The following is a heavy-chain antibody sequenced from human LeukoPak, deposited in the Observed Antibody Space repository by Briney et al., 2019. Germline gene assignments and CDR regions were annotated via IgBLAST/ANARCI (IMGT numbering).Heavy chain of an antibody. Sequence: GASVKVSCKASGGTFSSYAISWVRQARGQGLEWMGRIIPILGIANYAQKFQGRVTITADKSTSTAYMELSSLRSEDTAVYYCARDEAYCGGDCYSGSAFDIWGQGTMVTVSS. V-gene: IGHV1-69*04. CDR2: IIPILGIA. D-gene: IGHD2-21*02. CDR1: GGTFSSYA. J-gene: IGHJ3*02. CDR3: ARDEAYCGGDCYSGSAFDI.